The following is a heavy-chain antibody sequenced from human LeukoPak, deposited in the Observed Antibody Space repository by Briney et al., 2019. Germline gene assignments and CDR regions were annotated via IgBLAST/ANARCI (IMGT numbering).Heavy chain of an antibody. V-gene: IGHV3-43*01. J-gene: IGHJ4*02. Sequence: GSLRLSCAASGFTFDDYTMHWVRQAPGKGLVWVSPITWDGSSTYYADSVKGRFTISRDNSKNSLYLQMNSLRTEDTALYYCAKNHFDSRRAEFYFDYWGQGTLVTVSS. D-gene: IGHD2-21*01. CDR2: ITWDGSST. CDR1: GFTFDDYT. CDR3: AKNHFDSRRAEFYFDY.